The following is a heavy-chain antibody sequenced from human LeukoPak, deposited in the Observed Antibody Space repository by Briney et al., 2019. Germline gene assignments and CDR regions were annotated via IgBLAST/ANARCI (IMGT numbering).Heavy chain of an antibody. CDR3: ARDLAAVPRDYDSSGGRYYYYGMDV. J-gene: IGHJ6*02. Sequence: GASVKVSCKASGYTFTSYYMHWVRQAPGQGLEWMGIINPSGGSTSYAQKFQGRVTMTRDTSTSTVYMELSSLRSEDTAVYCCARDLAAVPRDYDSSGGRYYYYGMDVWGQGTTVTVSS. D-gene: IGHD3-22*01. CDR1: GYTFTSYY. CDR2: INPSGGST. V-gene: IGHV1-46*01.